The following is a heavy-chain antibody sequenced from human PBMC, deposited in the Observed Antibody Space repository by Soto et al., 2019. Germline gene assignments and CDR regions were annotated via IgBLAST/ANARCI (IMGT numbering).Heavy chain of an antibody. CDR1: GGSISSSSYY. CDR2: IYYSGST. CDR3: AAGPLHCTNGVCYKGWFDP. Sequence: SETLSLTCTVSGGSISSSSYYWGWIRQPPGKGLEWIGSIYYSGSTYYNPSLKSRVTISVDTSKNQFSLKLSSVTAADTAVYYCAAGPLHCTNGVCYKGWFDPWGQGTLVTVSS. V-gene: IGHV4-39*01. D-gene: IGHD2-8*01. J-gene: IGHJ5*02.